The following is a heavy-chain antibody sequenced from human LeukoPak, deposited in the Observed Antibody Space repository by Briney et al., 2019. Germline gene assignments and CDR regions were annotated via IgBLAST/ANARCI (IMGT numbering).Heavy chain of an antibody. CDR1: GGSISSYY. J-gene: IGHJ6*03. D-gene: IGHD5-18*01. CDR3: ARGVSRGYTYGRYYMDV. V-gene: IGHV4-59*01. Sequence: SETLSLTCTVSGGSISSYYWSWIRQPPGKGLEWIGYIYYSGSTNYNPSLKSRVTISLDTSKNQFSLKLSSVTAADTAAYYCARGVSRGYTYGRYYMDVWGKGTTVTVSS. CDR2: IYYSGST.